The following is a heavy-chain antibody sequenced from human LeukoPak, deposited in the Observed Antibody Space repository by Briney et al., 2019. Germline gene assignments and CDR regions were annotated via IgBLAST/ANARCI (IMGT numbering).Heavy chain of an antibody. V-gene: IGHV4-34*01. CDR1: GGSFSAYY. J-gene: IGHJ4*03. Sequence: SETLSLTCAVYGGSFSAYYWSWVRQSPGKGLEWIAEINHRGDTNYNPSVKSRVTISVDTSKNQFSLKVTSLTAADTAIHYCSRXXXXXEXGYFDYXGQGTLVTVSS. CDR3: SRXXXXXEXGYFDY. CDR2: INHRGDT.